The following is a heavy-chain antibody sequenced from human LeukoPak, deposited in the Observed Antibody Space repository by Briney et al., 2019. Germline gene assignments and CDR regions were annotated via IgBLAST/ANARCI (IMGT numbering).Heavy chain of an antibody. J-gene: IGHJ5*02. CDR2: ISSSSSCI. V-gene: IGHV3-21*01. Sequence: GGSLRLSCAASGFTFSSYSMNLVRQAPGKVLEWVSSISSSSSCIYYADSAKGRFTISRDNDKNSLYLQMNSLRAEDTAVYYCARGTVTVNWFDPWGQGTLVTVSS. CDR1: GFTFSSYS. D-gene: IGHD4-11*01. CDR3: ARGTVTVNWFDP.